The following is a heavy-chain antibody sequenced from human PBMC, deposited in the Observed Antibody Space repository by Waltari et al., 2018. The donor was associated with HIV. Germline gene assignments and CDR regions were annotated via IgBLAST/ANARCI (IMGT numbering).Heavy chain of an antibody. D-gene: IGHD6-19*01. CDR3: ARSSSSGCFDY. CDR2: INHSGST. V-gene: IGHV4-34*01. CDR1: GGSFSGYY. J-gene: IGHJ4*02. Sequence: QVQLQQWGAGLSKPSETLSLTCAVYGGSFSGYYWSWIRQPPGKGLEWIGEINHSGSTNYNPSLKSRVTISVDTSKNQFSLKLSSVTAADTAVYYCARSSSSGCFDYWGQGTLVTVSS.